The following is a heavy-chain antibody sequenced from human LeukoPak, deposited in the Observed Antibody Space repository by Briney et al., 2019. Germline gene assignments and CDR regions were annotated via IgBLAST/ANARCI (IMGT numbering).Heavy chain of an antibody. D-gene: IGHD2-15*01. V-gene: IGHV4-59*01. CDR2: IYYSGST. CDR3: ARGEFEWWYPLIDY. Sequence: SETLSLTCNVSGGSFSSYNRSWVRQPPGKGLEWIGYIYYSGSTNYNPSLKSRVTISVDTSKNQFSLKLSSVTAADTAVYYCARGEFEWWYPLIDYWAQGTLVSVSS. CDR1: GGSFSSYN. J-gene: IGHJ4*02.